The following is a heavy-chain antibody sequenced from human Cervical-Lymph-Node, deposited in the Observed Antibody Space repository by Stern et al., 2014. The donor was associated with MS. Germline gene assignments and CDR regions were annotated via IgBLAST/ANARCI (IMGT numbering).Heavy chain of an antibody. D-gene: IGHD5-12*01. CDR2: ISSSSSYI. Sequence: EMQLVESGGGLVKPGGSLRLSCAASGFTFSSYSMNWVRQAPGKGLEWVSSISSSSSYIYYADSVKGRFTISRDNAKNSLYLQMNSLRAEDTAVYYCARAPPEGVATTYYFDYWGQGTLVTVSS. CDR3: ARAPPEGVATTYYFDY. J-gene: IGHJ4*02. V-gene: IGHV3-21*01. CDR1: GFTFSSYS.